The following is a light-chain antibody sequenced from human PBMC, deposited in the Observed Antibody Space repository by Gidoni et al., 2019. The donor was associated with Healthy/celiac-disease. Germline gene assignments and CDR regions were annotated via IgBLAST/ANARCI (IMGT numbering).Light chain of an antibody. CDR1: QGFSNF. CDR3: QQYNYAPWT. J-gene: IGKJ1*01. V-gene: IGKV1-27*01. CDR2: DAS. Sequence: DIQMTQSPASLSASVGDRVTITCRASQGFSNFLAWYQQKAGKVPTLLIYDASTLQPGVPSRFSGRGSGTDFTLTISSLQPEDVATYYCQQYNYAPWTFGQGTKVEIK.